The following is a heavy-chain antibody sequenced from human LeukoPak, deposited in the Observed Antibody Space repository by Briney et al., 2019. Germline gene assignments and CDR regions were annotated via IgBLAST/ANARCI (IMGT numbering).Heavy chain of an antibody. J-gene: IGHJ4*02. CDR1: GGSISSSSYY. CDR2: IYYSGST. CDR3: ARVSLGYSRTWDLDY. Sequence: PSETLSLTCIVSGGSISSSSYYWSWIRQPPGKGLEWIGSIYYSGSTYYNPSLKSRVTISVDTSKNQFSLKVSSVTAGDTAVYYCARVSLGYSRTWDLDYWGQGTLVTVSS. D-gene: IGHD6-13*01. V-gene: IGHV4-39*07.